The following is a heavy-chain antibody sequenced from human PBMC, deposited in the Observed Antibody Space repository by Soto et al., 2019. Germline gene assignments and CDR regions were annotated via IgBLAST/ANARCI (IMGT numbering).Heavy chain of an antibody. CDR3: AKDLSSRAYYYYYYMDV. Sequence: GGSLRLSCAASGFTFSSYAMSWVRQAPGKGLEWVSAISGSGGSTYYADSVKGRFTISRDNSKNTLYLQMNSLRAEDMAVYYCAKDLSSRAYYYYYYMDVWGKGTTVTVSS. J-gene: IGHJ6*03. V-gene: IGHV3-23*01. CDR1: GFTFSSYA. CDR2: ISGSGGST. D-gene: IGHD1-26*01.